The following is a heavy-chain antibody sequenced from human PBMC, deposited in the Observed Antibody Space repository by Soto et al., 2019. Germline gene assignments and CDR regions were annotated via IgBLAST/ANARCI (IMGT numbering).Heavy chain of an antibody. D-gene: IGHD2-15*01. CDR2: IYYSGST. V-gene: IGHV4-39*07. CDR3: ATLPPRIEVTVRSIPS. CDR1: GASIRSTSYY. J-gene: IGHJ5*02. Sequence: SETLSLTCSVSGASIRSTSYYWGWIRQPPGKGLEWIGSIYYSGSTHYSPSLKSRIIMSIDTSTNQFSLTLPSVTAADTAVYYCATLPPRIEVTVRSIPSWGQGPLVTVSS.